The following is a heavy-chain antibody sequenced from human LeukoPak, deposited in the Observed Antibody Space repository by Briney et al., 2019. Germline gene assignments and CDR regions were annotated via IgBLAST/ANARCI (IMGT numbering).Heavy chain of an antibody. CDR1: GYTFTSHG. CDR3: ARGGSSWARNWFDP. CDR2: ISTYNGNT. Sequence: ASVKVSCKASGYTFTSHGISWVRQAPGQGLEWMGWISTYNGNTNYAQKLQGRVSMTTDTSTSTAYMDLRSLRSDDTAVYYCARGGSSWARNWFDPWGQGTLVTVSS. J-gene: IGHJ5*02. D-gene: IGHD6-13*01. V-gene: IGHV1-18*01.